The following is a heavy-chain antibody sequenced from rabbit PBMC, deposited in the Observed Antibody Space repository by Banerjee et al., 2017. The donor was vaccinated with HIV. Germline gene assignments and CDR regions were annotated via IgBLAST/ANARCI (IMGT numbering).Heavy chain of an antibody. CDR3: AREGIRYDDYGDSDL. D-gene: IGHD2-1*01. CDR1: GFSFSGSSW. J-gene: IGHJ4*01. CDR2: IYTGDGST. Sequence: QEQLEESGGDLVKPEGSLTLTCTASGFSFSGSSWICWVRQAPGKGLEWIGCIYTGDGSTYYASWVNGRFTLSKTSSTTVTLQMTSLTAADTATYFCAREGIRYDDYGDSDLWGPGTLVTVS. V-gene: IGHV1S45*01.